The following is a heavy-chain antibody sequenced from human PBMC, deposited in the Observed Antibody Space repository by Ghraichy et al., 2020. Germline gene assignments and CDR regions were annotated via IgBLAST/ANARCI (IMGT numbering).Heavy chain of an antibody. CDR1: GFSPSTICLF. D-gene: IGHD6-6*01. J-gene: IGHJ4*02. CDR2: VDWADDE. CDR3: ARSSISLEGYHFDY. Sequence: SGPTLVKPTQILTLHCSISGFSPSTICLFVSWIRKPPGKALEWLALVDWADDEYYSTSLKTRLTISKDTSKNQVVLTMANMDPVDTATYYCARSSISLEGYHFDYWVLLNLVTVSS. V-gene: IGHV2-70*01.